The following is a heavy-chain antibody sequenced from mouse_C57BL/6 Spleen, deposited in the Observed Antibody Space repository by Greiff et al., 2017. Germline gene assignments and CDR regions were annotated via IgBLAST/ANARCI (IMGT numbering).Heavy chain of an antibody. CDR3: SRPGDYARYFGV. Sequence: EVHLVESGGELVKPGGSLKLSCAASGFTFSSYGMSWVCQTPDKRLEWVATISSGGSYTYYPDSVKGRFTIARDNATNTLYLQMSSLKSEDTAMDYCSRPGDYARYFGVGGTGPTVTVAS. D-gene: IGHD2-4*01. V-gene: IGHV5-6*01. CDR2: ISSGGSYT. CDR1: GFTFSSYG. J-gene: IGHJ1*03.